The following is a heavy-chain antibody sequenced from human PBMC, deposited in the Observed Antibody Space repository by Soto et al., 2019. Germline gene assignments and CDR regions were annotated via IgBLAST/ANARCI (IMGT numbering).Heavy chain of an antibody. Sequence: QIQLVQSGAEVKKPGASVKVSCKASGYTFTSYGIVWVRQAPGQGLEWMGWISADNGNTKYAQNLQGRVTMTTDTSPSTAYMELSGLRSDDTAEYYCASMYGSGSYYLPFDYWGQGTLVTVSS. CDR3: ASMYGSGSYYLPFDY. D-gene: IGHD3-10*01. CDR1: GYTFTSYG. J-gene: IGHJ4*02. V-gene: IGHV1-18*04. CDR2: ISADNGNT.